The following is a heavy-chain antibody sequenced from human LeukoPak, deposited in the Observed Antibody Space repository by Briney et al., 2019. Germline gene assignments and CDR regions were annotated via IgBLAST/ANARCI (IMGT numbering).Heavy chain of an antibody. CDR3: ARGRELDNWFDP. CDR1: GGSISSGGYS. J-gene: IGHJ5*02. CDR2: IYHSGST. D-gene: IGHD1-1*01. V-gene: IGHV4-30-2*01. Sequence: SETLSLTCAVSGGSISSGGYSWSWIRQPPGKGLEWIGYIYHSGSTYYNPSLKSRVTISVDRSKNQFSLKLSSVTAADTAVYYCARGRELDNWFDPWGQGTLVTVSS.